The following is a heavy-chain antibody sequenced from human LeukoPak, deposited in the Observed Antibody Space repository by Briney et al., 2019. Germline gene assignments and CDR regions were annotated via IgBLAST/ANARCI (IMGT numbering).Heavy chain of an antibody. D-gene: IGHD3-22*01. Sequence: SQTLSLTCAVSGGSISSGGYSWSWIRQPPGKGLEWIGYIYHSGSTYYNPSLKSRVTISVDRSKNQFSLKLSSVTAADTAVYYCARGRYATHDSSGYYGVFFDYWGQGTLVTVSS. J-gene: IGHJ4*02. CDR3: ARGRYATHDSSGYYGVFFDY. CDR1: GGSISSGGYS. CDR2: IYHSGST. V-gene: IGHV4-30-2*01.